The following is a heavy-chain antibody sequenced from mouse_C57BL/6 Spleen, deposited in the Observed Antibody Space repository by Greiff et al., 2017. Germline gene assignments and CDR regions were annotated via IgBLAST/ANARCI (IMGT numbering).Heavy chain of an antibody. CDR1: GFTFSSYG. Sequence: EVKLMESGGDLVKPGGSLKLSCAASGFTFSSYGMSWVRQTPDKRLEWVATISSGGSVKGRFTISRDNAKNTLYLQMSSLKSEDTAMYYCARGGTTVVDAMDYWGQGTSVTVSS. D-gene: IGHD1-1*01. CDR2: ISSGG. CDR3: ARGGTTVVDAMDY. V-gene: IGHV5-6*01. J-gene: IGHJ4*01.